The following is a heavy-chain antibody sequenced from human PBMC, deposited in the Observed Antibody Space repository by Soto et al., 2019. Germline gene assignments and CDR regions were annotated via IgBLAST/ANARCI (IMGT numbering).Heavy chain of an antibody. Sequence: SETLSLTCTVSGGSISSSPYFWGWIRQPPGRGLEWIGSIDYRGTTYYNASLKSRVTLSLDTSKNQFSLKVNSLTAADTAVYFCSRRAPEGFDPWGQGTLVTISS. J-gene: IGHJ5*02. V-gene: IGHV4-39*01. CDR1: GGSISSSPYF. CDR2: IDYRGTT. CDR3: SRRAPEGFDP.